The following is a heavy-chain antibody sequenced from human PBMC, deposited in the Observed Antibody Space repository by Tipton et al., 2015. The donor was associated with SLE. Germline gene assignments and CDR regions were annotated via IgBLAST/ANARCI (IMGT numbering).Heavy chain of an antibody. CDR3: ARPRDSSGLEYFQH. CDR2: IYYSGST. Sequence: LRLSCTVSGGSISSSSYYWGWIRQPPGKGLEWIGSIYYSGSTYYNPSLKSRVTISVDTSKNQFSLKLSSVTAADTAVYYCARPRDSSGLEYFQHWGQGTLVTVSS. D-gene: IGHD3-22*01. V-gene: IGHV4-39*01. J-gene: IGHJ1*01. CDR1: GGSISSSSYY.